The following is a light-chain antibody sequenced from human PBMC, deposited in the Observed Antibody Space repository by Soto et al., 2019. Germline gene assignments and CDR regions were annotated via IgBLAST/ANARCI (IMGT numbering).Light chain of an antibody. CDR3: QQRSNWPIT. J-gene: IGKJ5*01. CDR1: QSVSSN. Sequence: EIVMTQSPAALSVSPGERATRCCRASQSVSSNLAWYQQKPGQAPRLLIYGASNRATGIPARFSGSGSGTDFTLTISSLEPEDFAVYYCQQRSNWPITFGQGTRLEIK. V-gene: IGKV3-11*01. CDR2: GAS.